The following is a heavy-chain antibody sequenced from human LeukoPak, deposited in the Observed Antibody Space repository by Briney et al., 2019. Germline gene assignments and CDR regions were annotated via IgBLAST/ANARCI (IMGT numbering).Heavy chain of an antibody. V-gene: IGHV1-46*01. J-gene: IGHJ4*02. CDR1: GYSFTNYY. CDR3: ARGISVGVHDY. CDR2: INPRDGTT. D-gene: IGHD6-19*01. Sequence: ASVKVSCKASGYSFTNYYLHWVRQAPGQGLEWMGIINPRDGTTTYAQKFRGRLTMTRDTSTVYMELSSMRSGDTAVYYSARGISVGVHDYWGQGTLVSVSS.